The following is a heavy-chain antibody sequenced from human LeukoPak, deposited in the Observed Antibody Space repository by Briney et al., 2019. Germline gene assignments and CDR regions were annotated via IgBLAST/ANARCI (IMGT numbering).Heavy chain of an antibody. D-gene: IGHD6-19*01. Sequence: TSETLSLTCAVYGGSFSGYYWSWIRQPPGKGLEWIGEINHSGSTNYNPSLKSRVTISVDTSKNQFSLKLSSVTAADTAVYYCARHAPYSSGWHYFDYWGQGTLVTVSS. V-gene: IGHV4-34*01. CDR2: INHSGST. CDR3: ARHAPYSSGWHYFDY. CDR1: GGSFSGYY. J-gene: IGHJ4*02.